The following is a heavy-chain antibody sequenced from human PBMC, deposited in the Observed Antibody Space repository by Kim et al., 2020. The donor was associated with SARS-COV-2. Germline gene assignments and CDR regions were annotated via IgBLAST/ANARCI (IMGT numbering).Heavy chain of an antibody. D-gene: IGHD6-19*01. J-gene: IGHJ4*02. Sequence: KSLADSVKGRFTISRDNSKYTLYLKRNSLRAEDTAVYYCAKDRGIAVAGYWGQGTLVTVSS. CDR2: K. V-gene: IGHV3-33*06. CDR3: AKDRGIAVAGY.